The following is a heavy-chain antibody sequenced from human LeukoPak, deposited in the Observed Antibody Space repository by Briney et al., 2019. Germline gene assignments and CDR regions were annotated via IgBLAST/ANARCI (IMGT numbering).Heavy chain of an antibody. J-gene: IGHJ4*02. CDR1: GFTFSSYS. D-gene: IGHD3-22*01. CDR3: AKAYLYDSSGYPPAIDY. Sequence: PGGSLRLSCAASGFTFSSYSMNWVRQASGKGLEWVSAISGSGGSTYYADSVKGRFTISRDNSKNTLYLQMNSLRAEDTAVYYCAKAYLYDSSGYPPAIDYWGQGTLVTVSS. CDR2: ISGSGGST. V-gene: IGHV3-23*01.